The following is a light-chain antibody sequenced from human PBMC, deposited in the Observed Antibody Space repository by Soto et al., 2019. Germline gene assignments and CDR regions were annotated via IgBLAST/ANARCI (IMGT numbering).Light chain of an antibody. J-gene: IGKJ1*01. CDR1: QSVSNNY. Sequence: EIVLTQSPGTLSLSPGERATLSCRASQSVSNNYLAWYQQKPGQATRLLIYGASGRATGIPDRFSGSAYGTDFILTSSRLEPEDFVVYYCQQYGSSPRTFGQGTKVEIK. V-gene: IGKV3-20*01. CDR2: GAS. CDR3: QQYGSSPRT.